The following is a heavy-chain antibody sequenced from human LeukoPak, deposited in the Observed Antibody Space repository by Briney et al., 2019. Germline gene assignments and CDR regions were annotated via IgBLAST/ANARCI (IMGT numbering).Heavy chain of an antibody. D-gene: IGHD1-26*01. CDR1: GVSISDYH. V-gene: IGHV4-59*01. Sequence: SETRSLTCSASGVSISDYHWIWIRQPPAKLLEWMGYFSYSGSTRYNPSLKSRVTMSVDTSKNQFSLRLISVAAADTAVYYCARMYSGTSYYFDFWGQGTLVTVSS. CDR2: FSYSGST. J-gene: IGHJ4*02. CDR3: ARMYSGTSYYFDF.